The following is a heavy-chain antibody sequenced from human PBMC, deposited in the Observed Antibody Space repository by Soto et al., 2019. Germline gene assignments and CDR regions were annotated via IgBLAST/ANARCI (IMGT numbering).Heavy chain of an antibody. CDR1: GFTFISYA. CDR2: ISGRGDSK. J-gene: IGHJ4*02. D-gene: IGHD1-26*01. V-gene: IGHV3-23*01. CDR3: ARRGSGSDYDY. Sequence: EVLLLESGGGLVQPGGSLRLSCAASGFTFISYAMRWVRQTPVKWLEWVSAISGRGDSKYYAEPVKGRFTISTDNSKNTLYLQMNSLRAADTAVYYCARRGSGSDYDYWCQETLVTVSS.